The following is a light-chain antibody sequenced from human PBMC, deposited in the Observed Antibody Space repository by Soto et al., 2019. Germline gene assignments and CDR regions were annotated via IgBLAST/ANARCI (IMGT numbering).Light chain of an antibody. CDR1: NSNIGAGYD. V-gene: IGLV1-40*01. Sequence: QSVLTQPPSVSGAPGQRVTISCAGNNSNIGAGYDVHWYQQLPGTAPKFLIYDYISRPSGVPDRFSGSKSGTSASLAITGLQTDDQADYYCQSYDNSLSGWVFGGGTKLTVL. J-gene: IGLJ3*02. CDR2: DYI. CDR3: QSYDNSLSGWV.